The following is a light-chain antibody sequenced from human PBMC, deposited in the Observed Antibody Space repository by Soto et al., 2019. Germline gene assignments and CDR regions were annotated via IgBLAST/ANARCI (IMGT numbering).Light chain of an antibody. CDR1: QSVSSY. V-gene: IGKV3-11*01. Sequence: EIVMRQSPATLSVSPGERATLSCRASQSVSSYLAWYQQKPGQAPRLLIYDASNRATGIPARFSGSGSGTDFTLTISSLEPEDFAVYYCQQRSNWPTFGPGTKVDIK. CDR3: QQRSNWPT. J-gene: IGKJ3*01. CDR2: DAS.